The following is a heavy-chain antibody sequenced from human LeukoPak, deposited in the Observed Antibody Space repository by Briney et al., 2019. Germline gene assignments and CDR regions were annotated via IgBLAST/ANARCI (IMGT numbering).Heavy chain of an antibody. V-gene: IGHV3-7*03. CDR1: GFIFNNYW. J-gene: IGHJ4*02. CDR3: ARGSGSYGY. D-gene: IGHD3-10*01. CDR2: IKQDGSDK. Sequence: GGSLRLSCAASGFIFNNYWMSWVRQATGKGLEWVANIKQDGSDKYYVDSVKGRFTISRDDAKNSLYLQMNSLRAEDSAMYYCARGSGSYGYWGQGTLVTVSS.